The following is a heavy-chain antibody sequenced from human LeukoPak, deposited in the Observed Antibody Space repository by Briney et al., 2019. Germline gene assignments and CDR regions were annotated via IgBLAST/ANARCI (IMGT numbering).Heavy chain of an antibody. J-gene: IGHJ4*02. D-gene: IGHD6-13*01. V-gene: IGHV3-23*01. CDR2: ISGSGGST. Sequence: PGGSLRLSCAASGFTFSSYAMSWVRQAPGKGLEWVSAISGSGGSTYYADSVKGRFTISRDNSKNTLYLQMNSLRAEDTAVYYCAKDFDLIAAAGTGYFDYWGQGTLVTVSS. CDR1: GFTFSSYA. CDR3: AKDFDLIAAAGTGYFDY.